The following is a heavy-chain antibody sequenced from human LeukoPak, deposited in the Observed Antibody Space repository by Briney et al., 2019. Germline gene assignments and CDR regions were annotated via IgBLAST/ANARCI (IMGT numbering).Heavy chain of an antibody. J-gene: IGHJ4*02. Sequence: GGSLRLSCAASGFTCSSYSMNWDRQAPGKGLEGVSSISSSSSYIYYADSVKGRFTISRDNAKNSLYLQMNSLRAEPTAVYYCARARVYCSSTSCYAGFPDYWGQGTLVTVSS. CDR3: ARARVYCSSTSCYAGFPDY. CDR1: GFTCSSYS. V-gene: IGHV3-21*01. CDR2: ISSSSSYI. D-gene: IGHD2-2*01.